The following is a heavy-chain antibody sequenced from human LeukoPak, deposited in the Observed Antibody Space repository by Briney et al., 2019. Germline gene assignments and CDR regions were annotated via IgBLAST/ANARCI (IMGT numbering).Heavy chain of an antibody. D-gene: IGHD3-10*01. CDR3: ARVFKSQGIDP. V-gene: IGHV1-8*03. Sequence: GASVKVSCKASGYTFTSYDINWVRQATGQGLEWMGWMNPNSGNTGYAQKFQGRVTITRNTSISTAYMEPSSLRSEDTAVYYCARVFKSQGIDPWGQGTLVTVSS. CDR2: MNPNSGNT. CDR1: GYTFTSYD. J-gene: IGHJ5*02.